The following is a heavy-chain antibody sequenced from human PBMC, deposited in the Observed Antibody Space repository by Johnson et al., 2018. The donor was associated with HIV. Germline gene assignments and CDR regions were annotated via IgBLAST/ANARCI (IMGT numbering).Heavy chain of an antibody. V-gene: IGHV3-30*02. Sequence: QVQLVESGGGLVQPGGSLRLSCAASGFTFSSYGMHWVRQAPGKGLEWVAFIRYDGSNKYYADSVKGRFTISRDNSKNTLYLQMNSLRAEDTAVYYCSRDKGIAARLGAFDIWGQGTMVTVSS. CDR1: GFTFSSYG. D-gene: IGHD6-6*01. CDR3: SRDKGIAARLGAFDI. J-gene: IGHJ3*02. CDR2: IRYDGSNK.